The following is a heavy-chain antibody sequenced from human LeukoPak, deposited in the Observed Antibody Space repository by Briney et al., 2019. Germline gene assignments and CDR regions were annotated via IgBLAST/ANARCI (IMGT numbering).Heavy chain of an antibody. D-gene: IGHD4-17*01. Sequence: SETLSLTCTVSGGSINNYYWSWIRQPAGKGLEWIGRIYTSGSTNYNPSLKSRVTMSVDTSKNQFSLKLSSVTAADTAVYYCARGGHYDSTHFDYYHVMDVWGKGTTVSVSS. CDR2: IYTSGST. V-gene: IGHV4-4*07. J-gene: IGHJ6*04. CDR3: ARGGHYDSTHFDYYHVMDV. CDR1: GGSINNYY.